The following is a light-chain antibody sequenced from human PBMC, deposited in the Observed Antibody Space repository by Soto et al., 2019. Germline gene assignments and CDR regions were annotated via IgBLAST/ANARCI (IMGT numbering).Light chain of an antibody. CDR3: QQIYLWLIP. CDR1: QSFRGL. V-gene: IGKV3-11*01. CDR2: DAY. Sequence: EVVLTQSPVTLSLSPGERATLSCRASQSFRGLLAWYQQKPGQAPRLLIYDAYNRATGIPPRFSGSGSGTDFTLTISSLVPEDCAVYYCQQIYLWLIPLGQGTRREIK. J-gene: IGKJ5*01.